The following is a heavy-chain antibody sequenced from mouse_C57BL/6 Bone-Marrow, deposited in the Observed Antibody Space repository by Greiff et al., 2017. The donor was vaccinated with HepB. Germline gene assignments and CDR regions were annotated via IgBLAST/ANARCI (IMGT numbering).Heavy chain of an antibody. Sequence: VQLQQSGTVLARPGASVKMSCKTSGYTFTSYWMHWVKQRPGQGLEWIGAIYPGNSDTSYNQKFKGKAKLTAVTSASTAYMELSSLTNEDSAVYYCSPITTVEGAWFAYWGQGTLVTVSA. D-gene: IGHD1-1*01. V-gene: IGHV1-5*01. CDR1: GYTFTSYW. CDR2: IYPGNSDT. CDR3: SPITTVEGAWFAY. J-gene: IGHJ3*01.